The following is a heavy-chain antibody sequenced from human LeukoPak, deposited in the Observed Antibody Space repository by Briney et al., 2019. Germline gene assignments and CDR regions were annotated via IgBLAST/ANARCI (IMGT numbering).Heavy chain of an antibody. CDR3: ATVRAYYDFWSGYSGIYFQH. J-gene: IGHJ1*01. D-gene: IGHD3-3*01. V-gene: IGHV1-24*01. CDR1: GYTLTELS. CDR2: FDPEDGET. Sequence: ASVNVSCKVSGYTLTELSMHWVRQAPGKGLEWMGGFDPEDGETIYAQKFQGRVTMTEDTSTDTAYMELSSLRSEDTAVYYCATVRAYYDFWSGYSGIYFQHWGQGTLVTVSS.